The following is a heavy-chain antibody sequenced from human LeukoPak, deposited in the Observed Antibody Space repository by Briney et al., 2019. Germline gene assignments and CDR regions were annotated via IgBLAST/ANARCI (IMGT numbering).Heavy chain of an antibody. CDR1: GYTFTSYG. Sequence: LWASVKVSCKASGYTFTSYGISWVRQAPGQGLEWMGWISAYNGNTNYAQKLQGRVTMTTDTSTSTAYMELRSLRSDDTAVYYCASTGTAQNLFDYWGQGTLVTVSS. CDR2: ISAYNGNT. CDR3: ASTGTAQNLFDY. D-gene: IGHD1-1*01. V-gene: IGHV1-18*01. J-gene: IGHJ4*02.